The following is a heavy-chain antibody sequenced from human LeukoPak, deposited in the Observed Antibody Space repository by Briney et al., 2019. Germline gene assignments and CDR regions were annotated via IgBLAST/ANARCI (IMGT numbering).Heavy chain of an antibody. D-gene: IGHD6-19*01. J-gene: IGHJ4*02. CDR3: ARLHKAVAAEFYFDY. V-gene: IGHV1-18*01. CDR2: ISAYNGNT. CDR1: GYTFTSYG. Sequence: ASVKVSCKASGYTFTSYGISWVRQAPGQGLEWMGWISAYNGNTNYAQKLQGRVTMTTDTSTSTAYMELRSLRSDDTAVYYCARLHKAVAAEFYFDYWGQGTLVTVSS.